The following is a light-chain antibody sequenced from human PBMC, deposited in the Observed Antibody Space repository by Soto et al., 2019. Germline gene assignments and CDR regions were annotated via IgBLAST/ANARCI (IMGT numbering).Light chain of an antibody. Sequence: DIQMTQSPSTLSASVGDRVTITCRASQSISSWLAWYQQKPGKAPKLLIYKASSLESGVPSRFSGSGAGTEFTVTIGNLQPDEFATYYCNQYNSYWTFGQGTKEEIK. CDR1: QSISSW. CDR2: KAS. CDR3: NQYNSYWT. V-gene: IGKV1-5*03. J-gene: IGKJ1*01.